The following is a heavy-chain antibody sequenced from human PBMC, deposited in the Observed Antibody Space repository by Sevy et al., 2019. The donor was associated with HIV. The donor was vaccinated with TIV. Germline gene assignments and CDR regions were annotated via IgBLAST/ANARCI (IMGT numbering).Heavy chain of an antibody. D-gene: IGHD3-10*01. V-gene: IGHV3-21*01. Sequence: GGSLRLSCAASGFTFSSYSMNWVRQAPGKGLERVSSISSSSSYIYYADSVKGRFTISRDNAKNSLYLQMNSLRAEDTAVYYCARDRITMVQGVITDYYYYGMDVWGQGTTVTVSS. J-gene: IGHJ6*02. CDR2: ISSSSSYI. CDR1: GFTFSSYS. CDR3: ARDRITMVQGVITDYYYYGMDV.